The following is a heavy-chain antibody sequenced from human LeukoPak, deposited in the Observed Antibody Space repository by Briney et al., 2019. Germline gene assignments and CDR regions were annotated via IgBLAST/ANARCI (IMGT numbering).Heavy chain of an antibody. D-gene: IGHD4-23*01. V-gene: IGHV3-20*04. CDR2: TNWNGGYT. J-gene: IGHJ6*03. CDR1: GFTFDDYG. CDR3: ARDEGLTTVVPPYYFYYMDV. Sequence: GGSLRLSCAASGFTFDDYGVSWVRHAPGKGLEWVASTNWNGGYTNYAESAKGRFTISRDNAKNSLYLQMNSLRVEDTALYYCARDEGLTTVVPPYYFYYMDVWGKGTTVTVSS.